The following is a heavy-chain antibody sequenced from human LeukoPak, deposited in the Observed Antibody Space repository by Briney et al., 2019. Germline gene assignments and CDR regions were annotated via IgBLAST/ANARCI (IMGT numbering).Heavy chain of an antibody. CDR3: ARDPRRIAAYFSATGVFDY. CDR1: GFTFSSYS. V-gene: IGHV3-48*01. Sequence: GGSLRLSCAASGFTFSSYSMNWVRQAPGKGLEWVSYISSSSSTIYYADSVKGRFTISRDNAKNSLYLQMNSLRAEDTAVYYCARDPRRIAAYFSATGVFDYWGQGTLVTVSS. D-gene: IGHD6-6*01. J-gene: IGHJ4*02. CDR2: ISSSSSTI.